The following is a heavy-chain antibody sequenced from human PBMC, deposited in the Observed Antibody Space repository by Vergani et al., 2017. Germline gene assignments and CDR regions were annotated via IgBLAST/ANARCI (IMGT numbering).Heavy chain of an antibody. V-gene: IGHV3-74*03. D-gene: IGHD4-11*01. J-gene: IGHJ4*02. CDR3: AKXLSYSTAWPHFDS. Sequence: DVHLAESGGGFFQPGGSLRLSCSASGFSFNSYWMHWVRQVPGKGLLWVSRIKSDGSITAYADSVKGRFTISRDNAQNTLYLQMNSLRVEDTAMYFCAKXLSYSTAWPHFDSRGQGTLVTVSS. CDR1: GFSFNSYW. CDR2: IKSDGSIT.